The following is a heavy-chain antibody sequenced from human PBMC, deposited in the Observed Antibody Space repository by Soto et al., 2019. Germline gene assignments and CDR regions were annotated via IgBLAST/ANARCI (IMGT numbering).Heavy chain of an antibody. J-gene: IGHJ4*02. CDR2: ISYDGSNK. V-gene: IGHV3-30-3*01. D-gene: IGHD3-22*01. CDR1: GFTFSSYA. Sequence: QVQLVESGGVVVQPGRSLRLSCAASGFTFSSYAMHWVRQAPGKGLEWVAVISYDGSNKYYADSVKGRFTISRDNSKNTLYLQMNSLRAEDTAVYYCARYGLFSSYYDSSGYFDYWGQGTLVTVSS. CDR3: ARYGLFSSYYDSSGYFDY.